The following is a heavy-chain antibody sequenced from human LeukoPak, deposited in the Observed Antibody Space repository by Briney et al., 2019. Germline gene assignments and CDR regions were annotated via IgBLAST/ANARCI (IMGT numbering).Heavy chain of an antibody. J-gene: IGHJ4*02. CDR1: GLIFSRYA. CDR2: IMPNGDYI. V-gene: IGHV3-21*01. Sequence: PGGSLRLSCAASGLIFSRYAMNWVRQAPGKGLEWVSSIMPNGDYIYYADSMKGRFTISRDNAKNSLYLEMNSLRAEDTAVYYCAKDRYGNGQTFDSWGQGTLVTVSS. CDR3: AKDRYGNGQTFDS. D-gene: IGHD3-16*02.